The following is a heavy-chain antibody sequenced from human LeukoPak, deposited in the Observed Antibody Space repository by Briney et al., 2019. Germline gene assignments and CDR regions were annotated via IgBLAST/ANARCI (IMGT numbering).Heavy chain of an antibody. J-gene: IGHJ4*02. CDR1: GGSISSYY. CDR2: IYYSGST. D-gene: IGHD2-2*01. Sequence: SETLSLTCTVSGGSISSYYWSWIRQPPGKGLEWIGYIYYSGSTNYNPSLKSRVTISVDTSKNQFSLKLSSVTAADTAVYYCAQEGRVPAALRYWGQGTLVTVSS. V-gene: IGHV4-59*12. CDR3: AQEGRVPAALRY.